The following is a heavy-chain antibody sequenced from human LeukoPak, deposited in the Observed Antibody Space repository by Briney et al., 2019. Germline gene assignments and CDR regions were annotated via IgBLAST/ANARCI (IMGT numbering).Heavy chain of an antibody. Sequence: GESLKISRKGSGYSFTSYWIGWVRQMPGKGLEWMGIIYPGDSDTRYSPSFQGQVTISADKSISTAYLQWSSLKASDTAMYYCARQYYYGSGSYYVGDYWGQGTLVTVSS. CDR3: ARQYYYGSGSYYVGDY. V-gene: IGHV5-51*01. CDR1: GYSFTSYW. D-gene: IGHD3-10*01. CDR2: IYPGDSDT. J-gene: IGHJ4*02.